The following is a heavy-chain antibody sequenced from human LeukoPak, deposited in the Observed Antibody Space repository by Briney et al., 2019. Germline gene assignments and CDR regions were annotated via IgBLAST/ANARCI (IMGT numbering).Heavy chain of an antibody. CDR2: IYYSGSS. D-gene: IGHD1-26*01. V-gene: IGHV4-59*01. Sequence: SSETLSLTCTVSGGSISSYYWSWIRQPPGKGLEWIGYIYYSGSSNYNPSLKSRVTISVDTSKNQFSLKLSSVTAADTAVYYCARASSGSYSRYFDYWGQGTLVTVSS. J-gene: IGHJ4*02. CDR1: GGSISSYY. CDR3: ARASSGSYSRYFDY.